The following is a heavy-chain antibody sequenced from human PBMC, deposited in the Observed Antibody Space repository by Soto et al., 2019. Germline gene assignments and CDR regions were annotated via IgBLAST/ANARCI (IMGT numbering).Heavy chain of an antibody. CDR2: IIPIFGTA. Sequence: SVKVSCKASGGTFSSYAISWVRQAPGQGLEWMGGIIPIFGTANYAQKFQGRVTITADEFTSTAYMELSSLRSEDTAVYYCAGKFPRWPHRGGNWFDPWGQGTMVTV. CDR3: AGKFPRWPHRGGNWFDP. V-gene: IGHV1-69*13. CDR1: GGTFSSYA. D-gene: IGHD2-15*01. J-gene: IGHJ5*02.